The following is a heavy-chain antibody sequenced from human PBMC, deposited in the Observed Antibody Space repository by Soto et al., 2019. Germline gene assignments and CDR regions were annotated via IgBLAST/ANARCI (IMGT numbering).Heavy chain of an antibody. CDR1: RYTFSTYG. CDR2: ISVYRRNT. D-gene: IGHD1-1*01. V-gene: IGHV1-18*01. J-gene: IGHJ6*02. CDR3: ARGEHVGAGSSGWDV. Sequence: ASVKVSCKAPRYTFSTYGFRWVRQAPGQGLEWMGWISVYRRNTKYAQKFQGRVTITTDTYTSTAYMELRSLRSEDTAVFYCARGEHVGAGSSGWDVWGQGTMVTVSS.